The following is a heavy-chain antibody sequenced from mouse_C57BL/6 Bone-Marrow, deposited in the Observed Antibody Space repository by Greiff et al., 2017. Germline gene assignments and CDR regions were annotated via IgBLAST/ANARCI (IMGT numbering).Heavy chain of an antibody. CDR3: AKEGATVGDD. J-gene: IGHJ2*01. CDR2: IDPSDSYT. CDR1: GYTFTSYW. V-gene: IGHV1-69*01. D-gene: IGHD1-1*01. Sequence: QVQLQQPGAELVMPGASVKLSCKASGYTFTSYWMHWVKQRPGQGLEWIGEIDPSDSYTNYNQKFKGKSTLTVDKSSSTAYMQLSSLTSEDSAVYYCAKEGATVGDDWGKGTTLTVSS.